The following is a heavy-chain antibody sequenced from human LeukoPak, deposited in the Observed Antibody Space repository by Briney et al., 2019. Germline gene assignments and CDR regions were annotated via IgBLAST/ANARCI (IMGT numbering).Heavy chain of an antibody. V-gene: IGHV4-38-2*02. CDR3: ARDGSSSPNWFDP. D-gene: IGHD6-13*01. J-gene: IGHJ5*02. Sequence: SETLSLTCTVSGYPISSGYYWGWIRQPPGKGMEWIGSIYHSGSTYYNPSLKSRVTISVDTSKNQFSLKLSSVTAADTAVYYCARDGSSSPNWFDPWGQGTLVIVSS. CDR2: IYHSGST. CDR1: GYPISSGYY.